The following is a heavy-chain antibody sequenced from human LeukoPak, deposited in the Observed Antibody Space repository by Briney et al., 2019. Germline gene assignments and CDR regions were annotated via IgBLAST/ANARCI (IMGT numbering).Heavy chain of an antibody. D-gene: IGHD3-22*01. J-gene: IGHJ4*02. V-gene: IGHV3-23*01. CDR2: ISGSGRDT. CDR3: ATNYDDSSGYYPGFDY. Sequence: GGSLRLSCAASGFTFSSYAMNWVRQAPVKGLEWVSAISGSGRDTYYADSLKGRFTISRDNSKNTLFLQMNSLRAEDSAIYYCATNYDDSSGYYPGFDYWGQGVLVSVSS. CDR1: GFTFSSYA.